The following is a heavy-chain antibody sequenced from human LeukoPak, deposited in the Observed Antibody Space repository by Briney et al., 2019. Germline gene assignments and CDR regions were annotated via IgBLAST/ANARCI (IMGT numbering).Heavy chain of an antibody. J-gene: IGHJ3*02. D-gene: IGHD3-10*01. V-gene: IGHV1-18*01. CDR3: ARDPGGGDAFDI. Sequence: ASVKVSCMASGYTFTSYGISWVRRAPGQGLEWMGWISAYNGNTNYAQKLQGRVTMTTDTSTSTAYMELRSLRSDDTAVYYCARDPGGGDAFDIWGQGTMVTVSS. CDR1: GYTFTSYG. CDR2: ISAYNGNT.